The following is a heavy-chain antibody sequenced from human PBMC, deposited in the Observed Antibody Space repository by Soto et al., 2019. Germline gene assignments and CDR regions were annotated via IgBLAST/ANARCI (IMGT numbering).Heavy chain of an antibody. CDR1: GFTVSSNY. J-gene: IGHJ6*02. D-gene: IGHD3-10*01. V-gene: IGHV3-53*01. CDR3: ASVGVTPDYYYGMDV. CDR2: IYSGGST. Sequence: GGSLRLSCAASGFTVSSNYMSWVRQAPGKGLEWVSVIYSGGSTYYADSVKGRFTISRDNSKNTLYLQMNSLRAEDTAVYYCASVGVTPDYYYGMDVWGPGTTVTVSS.